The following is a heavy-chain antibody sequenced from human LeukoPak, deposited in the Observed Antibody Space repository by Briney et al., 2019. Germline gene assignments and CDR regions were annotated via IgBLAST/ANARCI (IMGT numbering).Heavy chain of an antibody. CDR1: GYTFTSYD. V-gene: IGHV1-8*01. Sequence: ASVKVSCKASGYTFTSYDINWVRQATGQGLEWMGWMNPNSGNTGYAQKFQGRVTMTRNTSISTAHMELSSLRSEDTAVYYCARTSSELRYFDWLSRWEGYYFDYWGQGTLVTVSS. CDR2: MNPNSGNT. CDR3: ARTSSELRYFDWLSRWEGYYFDY. J-gene: IGHJ4*02. D-gene: IGHD3-9*01.